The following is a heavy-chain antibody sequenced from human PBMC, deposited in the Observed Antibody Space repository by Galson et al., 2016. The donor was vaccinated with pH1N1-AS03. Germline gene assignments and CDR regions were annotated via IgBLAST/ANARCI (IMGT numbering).Heavy chain of an antibody. CDR3: ARSTHVNEGLDF. Sequence: PALVKPTQTLTLTCSFSGFSLSTGGVHVAWIRQPPGKALEWLAFIFWDGETRYRPSLTSRLTITKDTSKNEVVLTVTNMDPVDTATYYCARSTHVNEGLDFWGQGTLVTVSS. V-gene: IGHV2-5*02. J-gene: IGHJ4*02. CDR2: IFWDGET. D-gene: IGHD2-8*01. CDR1: GFSLSTGGVH.